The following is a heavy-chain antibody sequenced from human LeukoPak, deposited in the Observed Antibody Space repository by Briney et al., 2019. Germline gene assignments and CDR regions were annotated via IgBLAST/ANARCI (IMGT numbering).Heavy chain of an antibody. CDR3: AKDWGQRGVGASLGH. CDR1: GFTFSNYA. Sequence: GGSLRLSCAASGFTFSNYAMNWVRRAPGKGLEWVAFIQNDGNDKYYADSVMGRFTISRDNSKNTVDLQINSLRHEDTAVYYCAKDWGQRGVGASLGHWGQGTLVIVSS. CDR2: IQNDGNDK. V-gene: IGHV3-30*02. J-gene: IGHJ4*02. D-gene: IGHD1-26*01.